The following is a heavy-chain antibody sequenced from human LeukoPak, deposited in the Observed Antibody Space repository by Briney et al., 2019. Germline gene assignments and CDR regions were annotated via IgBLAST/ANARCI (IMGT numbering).Heavy chain of an antibody. CDR3: ARDRGYCGGGSCYALPPAFDY. D-gene: IGHD2-15*01. CDR1: GYTFTSYY. J-gene: IGHJ4*02. Sequence: ASVRVSCKASGYTFTSYYMHWVRQPPGQGLEWMGIINPSGGSTSYAQKFQGRVTMTRDTSTSTVYMELSSLRSEDTAVYYCARDRGYCGGGSCYALPPAFDYWGQGTLVTVSS. V-gene: IGHV1-46*01. CDR2: INPSGGST.